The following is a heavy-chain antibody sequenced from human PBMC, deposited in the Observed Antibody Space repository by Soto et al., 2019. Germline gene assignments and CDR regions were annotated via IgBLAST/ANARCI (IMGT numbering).Heavy chain of an antibody. CDR3: ARTDFWTGYKASDV. CDR1: GYSFTSYW. J-gene: IGHJ6*02. CDR2: IDPSDSDT. Sequence: GESLKISCKGSGYSFTSYWISWGRQLPGKGLEWLGRIDPSDSDTNYSPSFQGHVTISADKSISTAYLQWSSLKASDTAMYYCARTDFWTGYKASDVGGQGTTVTVSS. V-gene: IGHV5-10-1*01. D-gene: IGHD3-3*01.